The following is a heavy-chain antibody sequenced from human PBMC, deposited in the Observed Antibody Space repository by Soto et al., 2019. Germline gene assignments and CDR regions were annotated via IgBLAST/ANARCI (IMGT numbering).Heavy chain of an antibody. Sequence: EVQLVESGGGLVQPGGSLRLSCAASGFSLINYWMHWVRQVPGKGLVWVSRINSDGDDILYADSVKGRFTMSRDNAKSTLYLQMNSLRAEDTAVYYCASHRCGWREDYWGQGTLVTVSS. CDR3: ASHRCGWREDY. D-gene: IGHD6-19*01. V-gene: IGHV3-74*03. J-gene: IGHJ4*02. CDR2: INSDGDDI. CDR1: GFSLINYW.